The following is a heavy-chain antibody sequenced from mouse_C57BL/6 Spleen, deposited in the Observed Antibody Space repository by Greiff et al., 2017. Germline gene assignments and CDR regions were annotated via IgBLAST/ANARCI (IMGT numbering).Heavy chain of an antibody. D-gene: IGHD1-1*01. CDR3: ARKGNSYYYGSTLWAMDY. Sequence: QVQLKESGPELVKPGASVKISCKASGYAFSSSWMNWVKQRPGKGLEWIGRIYPGDGDTNYNGKFKGKATLTADKASSTAYMQLSSLTSEDSAVYFCARKGNSYYYGSTLWAMDYWGQGTSVTVSS. CDR2: IYPGDGDT. V-gene: IGHV1-82*01. J-gene: IGHJ4*01. CDR1: GYAFSSSW.